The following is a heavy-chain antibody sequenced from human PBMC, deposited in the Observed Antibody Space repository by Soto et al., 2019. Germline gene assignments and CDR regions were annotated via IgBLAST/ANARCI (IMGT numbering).Heavy chain of an antibody. CDR3: ARLVDTGMGFDY. V-gene: IGHV4-30-2*01. J-gene: IGHJ4*02. D-gene: IGHD5-18*01. Sequence: PSETLSLTCAVSGGSISSGGYSWSWIRHPPGKGLEWIGYIYHSGITYYNPSLKSRVTISVDRSKNQFSLKLSSVTAADTAVYYCARLVDTGMGFDYWGQGTLVTVSS. CDR2: IYHSGIT. CDR1: GGSISSGGYS.